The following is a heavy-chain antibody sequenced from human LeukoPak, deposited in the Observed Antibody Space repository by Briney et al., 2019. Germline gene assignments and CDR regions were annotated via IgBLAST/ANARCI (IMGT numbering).Heavy chain of an antibody. J-gene: IGHJ6*04. CDR1: GGSFSGYY. D-gene: IGHD3-10*01. V-gene: IGHV4-34*09. CDR2: INHSGST. CDR3: ARGMVRGVRYYYYGMDV. Sequence: SETLSLTCAVYGGSFSGYYWSWIRQPPGKGLEWIGGINHSGSTNYNPSLKSRATISVDTSKNQFSLKLSSVTAADTAVYYCARGMVRGVRYYYYGMDVWGKGTTVTVSS.